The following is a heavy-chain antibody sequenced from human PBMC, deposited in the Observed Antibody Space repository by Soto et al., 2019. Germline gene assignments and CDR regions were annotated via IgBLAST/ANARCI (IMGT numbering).Heavy chain of an antibody. CDR1: GYTFISYG. V-gene: IGHV1-3*01. CDR3: ARYPNDSSAYYHHYYYGMDV. D-gene: IGHD3-22*01. CDR2: INAGNGNT. J-gene: IGHJ6*02. Sequence: GPSAKVSCKASGYTFISYGIYWVRQAPGQRLEWTGWINAGNGNTKYSEKFQSRVTVTRDTSASTAYLELSSLRSEDTAVYYCARYPNDSSAYYHHYYYGMDVWGQGTTVTVSS.